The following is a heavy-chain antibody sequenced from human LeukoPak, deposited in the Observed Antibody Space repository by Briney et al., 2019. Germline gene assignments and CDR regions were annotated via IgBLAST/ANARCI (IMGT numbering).Heavy chain of an antibody. J-gene: IGHJ4*02. D-gene: IGHD4/OR15-4a*01. CDR3: AREKNRVVLTAPLQY. V-gene: IGHV3-21*01. CDR2: LSSSGHDI. Sequence: GGPLRLPCAASGFPFSVYNMNWVPKAPGKGLEGVASLSSSGHDIYYADSVKGRFTISRDNAKDSLFLQMNSLRPEDTAVYYCAREKNRVVLTAPLQYWGQGTLVTVSS. CDR1: GFPFSVYN.